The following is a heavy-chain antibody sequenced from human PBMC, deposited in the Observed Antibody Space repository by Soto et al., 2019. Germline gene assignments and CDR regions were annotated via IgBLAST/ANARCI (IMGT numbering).Heavy chain of an antibody. D-gene: IGHD2-2*01. Sequence: EVQLLESGGGLVQPGGSLRLSCAASGFTFSSYAMSWVRQAPGKGLEWVSAISGSGGSTYYADSVKGRFTISRDNSKNAMYPQMNRLRAEDTAVYYCARMAWVVVPAAMGADSVFFGYWGQGTLVTVSS. CDR2: ISGSGGST. V-gene: IGHV3-23*01. CDR3: ARMAWVVVPAAMGADSVFFGY. CDR1: GFTFSSYA. J-gene: IGHJ4*02.